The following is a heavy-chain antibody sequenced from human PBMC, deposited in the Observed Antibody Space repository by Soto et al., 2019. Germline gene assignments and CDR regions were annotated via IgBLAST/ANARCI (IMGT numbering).Heavy chain of an antibody. CDR1: GDSVSSNNAA. CDR3: ARENTMIRGVINPLDY. J-gene: IGHJ4*02. CDR2: TFYRSGWTF. D-gene: IGHD3-10*01. Sequence: QVQLQQSGPGLVKPSQTLSVTCGISGDSVSSNNAARNWIRQSPSRGLEWLGRTFYRSGWTFDYAVSVKSRLTINPDTSKNQFSLQLKSVTADDTAVYYCARENTMIRGVINPLDYWGQGTLVTVSS. V-gene: IGHV6-1*01.